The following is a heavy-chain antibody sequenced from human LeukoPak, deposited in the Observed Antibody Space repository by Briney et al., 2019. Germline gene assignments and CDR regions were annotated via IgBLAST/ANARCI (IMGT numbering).Heavy chain of an antibody. V-gene: IGHV3-13*01. CDR3: ARTPLSSGPPRWYFDY. J-gene: IGHJ4*02. D-gene: IGHD6-19*01. CDR1: GFTFSSYD. Sequence: GGSLRLSCAASGFTFSSYDMHRVRQATGKGLEWVSAIGTAGDTYYPGSVKGRFTISRENAKNSLYLQMISLRAGDTAVYYCARTPLSSGPPRWYFDYWGQGTLVTVSS. CDR2: IGTAGDT.